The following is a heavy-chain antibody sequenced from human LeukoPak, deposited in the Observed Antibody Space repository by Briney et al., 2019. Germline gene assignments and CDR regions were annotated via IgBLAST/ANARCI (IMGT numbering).Heavy chain of an antibody. CDR3: ARAGSEYSSGWYVHVLFDP. J-gene: IGHJ5*02. CDR2: MNPNSGNT. V-gene: IGHV1-8*03. Sequence: GASVKVSCKASGYTFTSYDINWVRQATGQGLEWMGWMNPNSGNTGYAQKFQGRVTITRNTSISTAYMELSSLRSEDTAVYYCARAGSEYSSGWYVHVLFDPWGQGTLVTVSS. CDR1: GYTFTSYD. D-gene: IGHD6-19*01.